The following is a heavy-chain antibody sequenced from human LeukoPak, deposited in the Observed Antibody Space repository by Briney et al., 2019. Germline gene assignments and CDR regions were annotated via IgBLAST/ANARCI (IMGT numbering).Heavy chain of an antibody. V-gene: IGHV3-30-3*01. Sequence: GGSLRLSCAASGFTFRNYAMQWVRQAPGKGLEWVAVISYDGNNKYYADSVKGRFTISRDNSRNTLYLEMNSLRAEDSAVYYCARDVAAAGTLVRAFDIWGQGTMVTVSS. CDR1: GFTFRNYA. D-gene: IGHD6-13*01. CDR3: ARDVAAAGTLVRAFDI. CDR2: ISYDGNNK. J-gene: IGHJ3*02.